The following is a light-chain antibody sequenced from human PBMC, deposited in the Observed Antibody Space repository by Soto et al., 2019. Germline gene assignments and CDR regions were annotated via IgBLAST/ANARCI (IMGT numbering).Light chain of an antibody. CDR3: QTWGTGPLV. V-gene: IGLV4-69*01. J-gene: IGLJ2*01. CDR2: LNNDGSH. Sequence: QSVLTQSPSASASLGASVKLTCTLSSGHSTYAIAWHQQQPEKGPRYLMKLNNDGSHSKGDGIPDRFSGSSSGAERYLTISSLQSEDEADYYCQTWGTGPLVFGGGTKVTVL. CDR1: SGHSTYA.